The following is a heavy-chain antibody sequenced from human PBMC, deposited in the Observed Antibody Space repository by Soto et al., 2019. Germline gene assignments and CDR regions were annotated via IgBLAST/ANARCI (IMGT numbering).Heavy chain of an antibody. D-gene: IGHD6-19*01. CDR2: INSDGSST. CDR1: GFTFSSYW. CDR3: ARRGAVAGLHY. J-gene: IGHJ4*02. V-gene: IGHV3-74*01. Sequence: EVQLVESGGGLVQPGGSLRVSCAASGFTFSSYWMHWVRQAPGKGLVWVSRINSDGSSTSYADSVKGRFTISRDNAKNPLYLQMNSLRAEDTAIYYCARRGAVAGLHYWGQGTLVTVSS.